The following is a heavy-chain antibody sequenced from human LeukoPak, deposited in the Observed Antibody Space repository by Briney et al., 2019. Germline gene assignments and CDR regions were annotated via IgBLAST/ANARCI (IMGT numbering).Heavy chain of an antibody. D-gene: IGHD6-19*01. Sequence: PGGSLRLSCAASGFTFSSYSMNWVRQAPGKGLEWVSSISSSSSYIYYADSVKGRFTISRDNAKNSLFLQMNSLRAEDTAVDYCARVGYSSGWYGWFDPWGQGTLVTVSS. V-gene: IGHV3-21*01. CDR1: GFTFSSYS. CDR3: ARVGYSSGWYGWFDP. CDR2: ISSSSSYI. J-gene: IGHJ5*02.